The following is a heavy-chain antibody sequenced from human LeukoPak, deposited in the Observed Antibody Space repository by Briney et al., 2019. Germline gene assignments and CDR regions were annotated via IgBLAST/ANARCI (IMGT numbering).Heavy chain of an antibody. CDR2: INHSGST. V-gene: IGHV4-34*01. CDR1: GGSFSGYY. J-gene: IGHJ4*02. D-gene: IGHD3-9*01. CDR3: ARMYYDILTGYYRGALYYFDY. Sequence: SETLSLTCAVYGGSFSGYYWSWIRQPPGKGLEWIGEINHSGSTNYNPSLKGRVTISVDTSKNQFSLKLSSVTAADTAVYYCARMYYDILTGYYRGALYYFDYWGQGTLVTVSS.